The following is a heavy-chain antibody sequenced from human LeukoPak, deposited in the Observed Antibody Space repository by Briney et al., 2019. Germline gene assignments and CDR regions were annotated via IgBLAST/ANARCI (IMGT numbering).Heavy chain of an antibody. J-gene: IGHJ5*02. D-gene: IGHD3-3*01. CDR1: GFTFSSYS. Sequence: GGSLRLSCAASGFTFSSYSMNWVRQAPGKGLEWVSSISSSSSYIYYADSVKGRFTISRDNAKNSLYLQMNSLRAEDTVVYYCARDQVGPKTYYDFWSGYYSGVWFDPWGQGTLVTVSS. V-gene: IGHV3-21*01. CDR2: ISSSSSYI. CDR3: ARDQVGPKTYYDFWSGYYSGVWFDP.